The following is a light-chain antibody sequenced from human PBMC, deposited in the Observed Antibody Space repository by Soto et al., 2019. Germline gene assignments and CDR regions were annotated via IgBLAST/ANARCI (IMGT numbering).Light chain of an antibody. CDR2: DVR. Sequence: QSVLTQPASVSGSPGQSITISCTGTSSDVGGYNYVSWYQQHPGKAPKLMIYDVRSRPSGVSNRFSGSKSGNTASLTISGLQDEDEADYYCSSYTKSTILHIFGTGTKVTVL. V-gene: IGLV2-14*01. J-gene: IGLJ1*01. CDR3: SSYTKSTILHI. CDR1: SSDVGGYNY.